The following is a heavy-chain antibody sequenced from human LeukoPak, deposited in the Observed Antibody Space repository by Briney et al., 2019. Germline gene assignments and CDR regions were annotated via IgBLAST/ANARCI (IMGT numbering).Heavy chain of an antibody. J-gene: IGHJ2*01. D-gene: IGHD3-10*01. Sequence: PGRSLRLSCAASGFTFSSYGMHWVRQAPGKGLEWVAVISYAGSNKYDADSVKGRFTISRDNSKNTLYLQMNKLRVEDTAVYYCAKSSLRGHSLWYFDLWGRGTPVTVSS. V-gene: IGHV3-30*18. CDR2: ISYAGSNK. CDR1: GFTFSSYG. CDR3: AKSSLRGHSLWYFDL.